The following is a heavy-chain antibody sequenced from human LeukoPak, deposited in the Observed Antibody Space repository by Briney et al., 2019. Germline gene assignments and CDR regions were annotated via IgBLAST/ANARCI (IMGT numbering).Heavy chain of an antibody. CDR3: AREDLGSSRGMVGSWYYFDY. V-gene: IGHV3-30*04. J-gene: IGHJ4*02. Sequence: GGSLRLSCAASGFTFSTYAMHWVRLAPGKGLEWVAIISYDGSNKYYADSVKGRFTISRDNSKNTLYLQMNRLRAEDTAVYHCAREDLGSSRGMVGSWYYFDYWGQGTLVTVSS. CDR2: ISYDGSNK. CDR1: GFTFSTYA. D-gene: IGHD3-10*01.